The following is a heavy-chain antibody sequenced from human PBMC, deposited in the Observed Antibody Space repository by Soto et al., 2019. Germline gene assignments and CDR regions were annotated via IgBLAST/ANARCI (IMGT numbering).Heavy chain of an antibody. CDR2: ISSSSSYI. Sequence: EVQLVESGGGLVKPGGSRRLSCAPSGFTFSSYSMNWVRQAPGKGLEWVSSISSSSSYIYYADSVKGRSTISRDNAKNSLYLQMNSRRDEDTAVYYCARDGKEYALAYWGKGTLVTVSS. CDR1: GFTFSSYS. CDR3: ARDGKEYALAY. V-gene: IGHV3-21*01. J-gene: IGHJ4*02.